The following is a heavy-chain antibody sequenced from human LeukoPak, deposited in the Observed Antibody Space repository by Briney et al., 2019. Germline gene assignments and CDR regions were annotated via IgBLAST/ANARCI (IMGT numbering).Heavy chain of an antibody. V-gene: IGHV3-33*01. CDR2: IWYDGSNK. J-gene: IGHJ4*02. CDR3: ARDGYGDYDATFNYFDY. D-gene: IGHD4-17*01. CDR1: GFTFSSYG. Sequence: PGGSLRLTCAASGFTFSSYGMHWVRQAPGKGLEWVAVIWYDGSNKYYADSVKGRFTISRDNSKNTLYLQMNSLRAEDTAVYYCARDGYGDYDATFNYFDYWGQGTLVTVSS.